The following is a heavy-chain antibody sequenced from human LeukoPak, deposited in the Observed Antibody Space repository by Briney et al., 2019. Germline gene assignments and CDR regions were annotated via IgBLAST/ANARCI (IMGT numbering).Heavy chain of an antibody. Sequence: SETLSLTCTVSGDSISSYYWSWIRQPPGKGLEWIGYIYYSGSTNYNPSLKSRVTISVDTSKNQFSLKLSSVTAADTAVYYCARDLGYSNYYYGMDVWGQGTTVTVSS. CDR1: GDSISSYY. D-gene: IGHD4-11*01. CDR2: IYYSGST. J-gene: IGHJ6*02. CDR3: ARDLGYSNYYYGMDV. V-gene: IGHV4-59*01.